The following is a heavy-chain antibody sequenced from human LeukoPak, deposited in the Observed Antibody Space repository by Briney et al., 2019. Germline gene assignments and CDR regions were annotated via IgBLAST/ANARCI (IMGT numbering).Heavy chain of an antibody. D-gene: IGHD6-19*01. CDR3: ARQGIAVAGTGRDWFDP. Sequence: SETLSLTCTVSGGSISSSSYYWGWLRPPPGKGLEWIGSIYYSGSTYYNPSLKSRVTISVDTSKNQFSLKLSSVTAADTAVYYCARQGIAVAGTGRDWFDPWGQGTLVTVSS. J-gene: IGHJ5*02. CDR2: IYYSGST. V-gene: IGHV4-39*01. CDR1: GGSISSSSYY.